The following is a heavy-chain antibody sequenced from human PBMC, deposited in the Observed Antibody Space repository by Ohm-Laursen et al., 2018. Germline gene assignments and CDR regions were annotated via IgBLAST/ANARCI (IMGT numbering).Heavy chain of an antibody. CDR3: ARLGDFWSGYFDY. Sequence: GSLRLSCTASGFTFSSYWMSWVRQAPEKGLEWVANIKQDGSEKYYVDSVEGRFTISRDNAKNSLYLQMNSLRAEDTAVYYCARLGDFWSGYFDYWGQGTLVSVSS. V-gene: IGHV3-7*01. CDR1: GFTFSSYW. CDR2: IKQDGSEK. J-gene: IGHJ4*02. D-gene: IGHD3-3*01.